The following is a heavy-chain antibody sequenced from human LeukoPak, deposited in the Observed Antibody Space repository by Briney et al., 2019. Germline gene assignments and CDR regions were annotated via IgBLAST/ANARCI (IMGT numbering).Heavy chain of an antibody. Sequence: GRSLRLSCAASGFTFSNSCMSWVRQAPGKGLEWVGLIKRKSDGETTDYATPVKGRFTISRDDSKNTLYVQMDSLKSEDTAVYYCGTGSAFDIWGQGTMVTVYS. CDR3: GTGSAFDI. J-gene: IGHJ3*02. CDR1: GFTFSNSC. CDR2: IKRKSDGETT. D-gene: IGHD7-27*01. V-gene: IGHV3-15*01.